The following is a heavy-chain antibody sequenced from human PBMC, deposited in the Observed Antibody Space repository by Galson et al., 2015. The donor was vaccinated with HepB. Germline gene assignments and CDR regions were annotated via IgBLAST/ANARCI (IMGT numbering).Heavy chain of an antibody. D-gene: IGHD5-18*01. CDR1: GFSIFDYA. Sequence: SLRLSCAVSGFSIFDYAMAWVRQAPGKGLEWVSTLSESGDQVYDADSVKGRFTISRDNSKNTLYLQMNRLRVDDTAMYYCTKDPGIGYRTGWTFGYWGQGVLVTVSS. CDR3: TKDPGIGYRTGWTFGY. CDR2: LSESGDQV. V-gene: IGHV3-23*01. J-gene: IGHJ4*02.